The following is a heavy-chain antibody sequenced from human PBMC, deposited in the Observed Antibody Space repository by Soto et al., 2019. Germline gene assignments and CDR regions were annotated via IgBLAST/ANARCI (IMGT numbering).Heavy chain of an antibody. CDR1: GASFRSSPYY. CDR2: ILYSGDT. CDR3: ARLTTVTTATSYYYGMDV. Sequence: PSETLSLTCTVSGASFRSSPYYWGWIRQTPGKGLEWIGCILYSGDTYYNPSLKSRVTISVDTSKNQFSLKLSSVTAADTAVYYCARLTTVTTATSYYYGMDVWGQGTTVTVSS. J-gene: IGHJ6*02. D-gene: IGHD4-17*01. V-gene: IGHV4-39*07.